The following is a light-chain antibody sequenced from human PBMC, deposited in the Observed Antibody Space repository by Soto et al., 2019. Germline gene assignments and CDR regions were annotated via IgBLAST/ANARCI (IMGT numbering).Light chain of an antibody. CDR1: SSDVGGYNY. CDR2: EVS. J-gene: IGLJ2*01. V-gene: IGLV2-8*01. Sequence: QSALTQPPSASGSPGQSVTISCTGTSSDVGGYNYVSWYQQHPGKAPKLMIYEVSKRPSGVPARFSGSKSGNTASLTVSGLQAEDEADYYCSSYAGSNNLVFGGGTKLNVL. CDR3: SSYAGSNNLV.